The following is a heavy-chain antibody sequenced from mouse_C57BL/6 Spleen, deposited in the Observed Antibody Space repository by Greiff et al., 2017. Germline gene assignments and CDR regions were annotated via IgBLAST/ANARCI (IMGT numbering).Heavy chain of an antibody. J-gene: IGHJ2*01. Sequence: EVKLVESGGGLVQPGGSMKLSCVASGFTFRNYWMNWVRPSPEKGLEWVAQIRLKSDNYATHYAESVKGRFTISRDDSKSSVYLQMNNLRAEDTGIYYCTGGNWDEDYWGQGTTLTVSS. CDR3: TGGNWDEDY. D-gene: IGHD4-1*01. V-gene: IGHV6-3*01. CDR1: GFTFRNYW. CDR2: IRLKSDNYAT.